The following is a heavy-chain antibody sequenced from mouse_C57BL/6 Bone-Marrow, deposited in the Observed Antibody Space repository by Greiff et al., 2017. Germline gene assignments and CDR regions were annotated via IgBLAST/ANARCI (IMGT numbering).Heavy chain of an antibody. V-gene: IGHV1-54*01. J-gene: IGHJ3*01. CDR1: GYAFTNYL. Sequence: QVQLQQSGAELVRPGTSVKVSCKASGYAFTNYLIEWVKQRPGQGLEWIGVINPGSGGTYYHEKFKGKATLTADKSSSTDYMQLSSLTSEDSAVYFCARDYGSTSWFAYWGQGTLVTVSA. CDR2: INPGSGGT. CDR3: ARDYGSTSWFAY. D-gene: IGHD1-1*01.